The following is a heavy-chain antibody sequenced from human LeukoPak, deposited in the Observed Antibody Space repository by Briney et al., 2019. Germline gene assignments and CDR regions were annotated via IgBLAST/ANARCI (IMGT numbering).Heavy chain of an antibody. Sequence: ASVKVSCKASGYTFTSYDINWVRQATGQGLEWMGWMNPNSGNTNYAQKLQGRVTMTTDTSTSTAYMELRSLRSDDTAVYYCARDEGYYDSSGEDYWGQGTLVTVSS. CDR1: GYTFTSYD. CDR3: ARDEGYYDSSGEDY. CDR2: MNPNSGNT. D-gene: IGHD3-22*01. V-gene: IGHV1-18*01. J-gene: IGHJ4*02.